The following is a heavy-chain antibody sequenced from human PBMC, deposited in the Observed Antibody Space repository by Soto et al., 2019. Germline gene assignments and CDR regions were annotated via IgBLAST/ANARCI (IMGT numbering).Heavy chain of an antibody. CDR2: IIYDGGIT. CDR3: ARDRWGLLGGDY. V-gene: IGHV3-74*01. CDR1: GFDFSSYW. J-gene: IGHJ4*02. D-gene: IGHD3-16*01. Sequence: EVQLVESGGGLVQPGGSLRISCAASGFDFSSYWMHWVRQAPGEGPVWVSRIIYDGGITNYVDSVKGRFTMSRDNDKNTVFQHMNSLRAEDTAVYYCARDRWGLLGGDYWGQGTLVIVSS.